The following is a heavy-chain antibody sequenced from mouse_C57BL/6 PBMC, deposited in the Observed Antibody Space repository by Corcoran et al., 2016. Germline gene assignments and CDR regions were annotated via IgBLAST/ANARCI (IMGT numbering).Heavy chain of an antibody. V-gene: IGHV9-3*01. CDR3: ARSYYGSSYWYFDV. CDR2: INTYSGVP. D-gene: IGHD1-1*01. CDR1: GYTFTTYG. J-gene: IGHJ1*03. Sequence: QIQLVQSGPELKKPGETVKISCKASGYTFTTYGMSRVKQAPGKGLKWMGWINTYSGVPTYADDFKGRFAFSLETSASTAYLQINNLKNEDTATYFCARSYYGSSYWYFDVWGTGTTVTVSS.